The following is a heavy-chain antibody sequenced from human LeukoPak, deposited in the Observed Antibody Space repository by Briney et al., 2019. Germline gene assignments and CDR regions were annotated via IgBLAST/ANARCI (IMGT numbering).Heavy chain of an antibody. Sequence: SETLSLTCTVSGGSISSYYWSWIRQPAGKGLEWIGRIHTSGSTNYNPSLKSRVTMSVDTSKNQFSLKLSSVTAADTAVYYCARDRGYSSGWYESSWFDPWGQGTLVTVFS. J-gene: IGHJ5*02. CDR3: ARDRGYSSGWYESSWFDP. D-gene: IGHD6-19*01. V-gene: IGHV4-4*07. CDR2: IHTSGST. CDR1: GGSISSYY.